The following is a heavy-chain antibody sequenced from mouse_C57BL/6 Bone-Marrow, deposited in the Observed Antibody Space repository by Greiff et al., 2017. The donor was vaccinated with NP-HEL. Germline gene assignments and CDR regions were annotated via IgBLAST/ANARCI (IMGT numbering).Heavy chain of an antibody. V-gene: IGHV1-81*01. CDR1: GYTFTSYG. CDR2: IYPRSGNT. CDR3: AREGGIRYFDV. J-gene: IGHJ1*03. Sequence: VQLVESGAELARPGASVKLSCKASGYTFTSYGISWVKQRTGQGLEWIGEIYPRSGNTYYNEKFKGKATLTADKSSSTAYMELRSLTSEDSAVYFCAREGGIRYFDVWGTGTTVTVSS.